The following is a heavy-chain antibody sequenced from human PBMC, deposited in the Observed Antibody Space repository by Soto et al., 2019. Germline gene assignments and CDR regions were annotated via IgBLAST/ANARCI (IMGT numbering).Heavy chain of an antibody. CDR1: GYTFTSYY. CDR2: INPSGGST. CDR3: ARGGIAVAGRNWFEP. D-gene: IGHD6-19*01. J-gene: IGHJ5*02. V-gene: IGHV1-46*01. Sequence: QVQLVQSGAEVKKPGASVKVSCKASGYTFTSYYMHWVRQAPGQGLEWMGIINPSGGSTSYAQKFQGRVTMTRDTSTSTVYMELSSLRSEDTAVYYCARGGIAVAGRNWFEPWGQGTLVTVSS.